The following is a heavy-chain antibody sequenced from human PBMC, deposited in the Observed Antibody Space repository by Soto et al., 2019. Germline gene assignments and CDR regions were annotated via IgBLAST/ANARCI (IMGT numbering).Heavy chain of an antibody. CDR3: ARHRYYYYGMDV. Sequence: QVQLQESGPGLVKPSETLSLTCTVSGGSISTYYWSWIRQPPGKGLEWIGYIYYSGSATYSPSLNSRVTISVDTSKNQFSLKLSSVTAADTAVYYCARHRYYYYGMDVWGQGTTVTVSS. CDR1: GGSISTYY. J-gene: IGHJ6*02. CDR2: IYYSGSA. V-gene: IGHV4-59*08.